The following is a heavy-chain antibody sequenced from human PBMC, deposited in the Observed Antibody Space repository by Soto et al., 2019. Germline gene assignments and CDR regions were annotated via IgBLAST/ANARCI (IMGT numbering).Heavy chain of an antibody. D-gene: IGHD6-13*01. CDR2: MNPGSGKT. CDR1: GYTFINFD. J-gene: IGHJ5*02. CDR3: ARMASAGTLNWFDP. V-gene: IGHV1-8*02. Sequence: EASVKVSCKASGYTFINFDISWVRQAAGQGLEWLGWMNPGSGKTGYAGKFQGRVAMTRDASTGTSHLELSSLTSDDTAVYYCARMASAGTLNWFDPWGQGTLVTVSS.